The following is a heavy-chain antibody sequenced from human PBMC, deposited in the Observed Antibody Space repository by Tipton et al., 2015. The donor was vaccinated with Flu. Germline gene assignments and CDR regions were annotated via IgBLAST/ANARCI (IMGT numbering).Heavy chain of an antibody. CDR1: GFTLRNYW. Sequence: GSLRLSCAASGFTLRNYWMTWVRQAPGKGLEWVANINQDGSQKHYVDSVKGRFTISRDNPVNSMYMQMSSLRAEDTAVYYCVRAIYNSDNYSGQGTLVTVSS. D-gene: IGHD1-14*01. CDR2: INQDGSQK. CDR3: VRAIYNSDNY. V-gene: IGHV3-7*01. J-gene: IGHJ4*02.